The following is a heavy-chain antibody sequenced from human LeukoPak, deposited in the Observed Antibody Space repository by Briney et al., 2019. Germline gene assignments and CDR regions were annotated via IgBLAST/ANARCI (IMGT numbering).Heavy chain of an antibody. D-gene: IGHD6-19*01. V-gene: IGHV3-11*04. Sequence: PGGSLRLSCAASGFTFGDYYMNWIRQAPGKGLEWISYISSSGGTIYYADSVKGRFTISRDNAKNSLYLQMNSLRAEDTAVYYCAGYSSGWFGAFHIWGQGTMVTVSS. CDR3: AGYSSGWFGAFHI. CDR2: ISSSGGTI. CDR1: GFTFGDYY. J-gene: IGHJ3*02.